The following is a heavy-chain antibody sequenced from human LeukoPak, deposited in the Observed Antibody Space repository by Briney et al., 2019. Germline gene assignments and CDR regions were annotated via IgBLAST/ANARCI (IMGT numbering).Heavy chain of an antibody. Sequence: PGGSLRLSCAASGFTFSTYWMHWVRQAPGKGLVWVSRINSDGSSSSYADSVKGRVTISRDNAKNTLFLQMNSLRAEDTAVYYCALLTNSGYSSRWYYFDYWGQGTLVTVSS. V-gene: IGHV3-74*01. J-gene: IGHJ4*02. D-gene: IGHD6-19*01. CDR3: ALLTNSGYSSRWYYFDY. CDR2: INSDGSSS. CDR1: GFTFSTYW.